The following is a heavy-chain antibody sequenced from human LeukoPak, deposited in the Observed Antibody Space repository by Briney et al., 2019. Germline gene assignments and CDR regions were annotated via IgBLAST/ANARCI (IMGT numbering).Heavy chain of an antibody. Sequence: PGGSLRLSCAASGFTFSSYAMHWVRQAPGKGLEWVAVISYDGSNKYYADSVKGRFTISRDNSKNTLYLQMNSLRAEDTAVYYCARDYETSGYYGYYHYYYGMDVWGQGTTVTVSS. V-gene: IGHV3-30*04. D-gene: IGHD3-3*01. CDR3: ARDYETSGYYGYYHYYYGMDV. J-gene: IGHJ6*02. CDR2: ISYDGSNK. CDR1: GFTFSSYA.